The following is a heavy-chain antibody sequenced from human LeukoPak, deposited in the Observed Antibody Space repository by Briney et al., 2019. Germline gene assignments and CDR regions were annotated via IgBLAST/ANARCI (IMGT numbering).Heavy chain of an antibody. CDR2: ISWNSGSI. Sequence: PGGSLRLSCAVSGFIFDDYAMHWVRQAPGKGLEWVSGISWNSGSIGYADSVKGRFTISRDNAKNSLYLQMNSLRAEDTAVYYCAKGPGYDWDYFDYWGQGTLVTVSS. CDR1: GFIFDDYA. CDR3: AKGPGYDWDYFDY. D-gene: IGHD5-12*01. V-gene: IGHV3-9*01. J-gene: IGHJ4*02.